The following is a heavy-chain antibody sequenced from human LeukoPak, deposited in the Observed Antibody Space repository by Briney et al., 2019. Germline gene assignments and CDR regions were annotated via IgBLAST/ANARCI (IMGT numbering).Heavy chain of an antibody. CDR2: ISSNGGST. CDR3: AKAQHSSVWGYFDY. D-gene: IGHD6-25*01. CDR1: GFTFSSYA. Sequence: GGSLRLSCAASGFTFSSYAMHWVRQAPGKGLEYVSAISSNGGSTYYANSVKGRFTISRDNSKNTLYLQMNSLRAEDTAVYYCAKAQHSSVWGYFDYWGQGTLVTVSS. J-gene: IGHJ4*02. V-gene: IGHV3-64*01.